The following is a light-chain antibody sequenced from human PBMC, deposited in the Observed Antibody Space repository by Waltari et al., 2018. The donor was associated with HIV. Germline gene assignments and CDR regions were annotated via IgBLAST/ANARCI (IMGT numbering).Light chain of an antibody. CDR3: QAWDSSSAVV. CDR1: KLGDTY. Sequence: SYELTQSPSVSVSPGQTASITCSGDKLGDTYVSSYQQKPGQSPVLVIYQSSKRPSEIPERFSGSNSGDTATLTISGTQAVDEADYYCQAWDSSSAVVFGGGTKLTVL. CDR2: QSS. J-gene: IGLJ2*01. V-gene: IGLV3-1*01.